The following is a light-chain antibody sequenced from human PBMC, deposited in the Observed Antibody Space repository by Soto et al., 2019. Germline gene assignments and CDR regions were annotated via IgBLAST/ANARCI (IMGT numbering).Light chain of an antibody. Sequence: DIQMTQSPSTLSGSVGDRVTITCRASQTISSWLAWYQQKPGKAPKLLIYKASTLKSGVPSRFSGSRSGTEFTLTISSLQPDDFATYYCQHYNRYSEAFGQGTKVELK. J-gene: IGKJ1*01. CDR1: QTISSW. CDR3: QHYNRYSEA. V-gene: IGKV1-5*03. CDR2: KAS.